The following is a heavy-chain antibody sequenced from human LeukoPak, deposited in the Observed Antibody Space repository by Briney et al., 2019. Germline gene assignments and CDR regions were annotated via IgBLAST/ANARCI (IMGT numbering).Heavy chain of an antibody. CDR1: GFTFDDYA. V-gene: IGHV3-9*01. D-gene: IGHD3-22*01. CDR3: AKDLHTYYYDSSGYPRGYWFDP. J-gene: IGHJ5*02. Sequence: GGSLRLSCAASGFTFDDYAMHWVRQAPGKGLEWVSGISWNSGSIGYADSVKGRFTISRDNVKTSLYLQMNSLRAEDTALSYCAKDLHTYYYDSSGYPRGYWFDPWGQGTLVTVSS. CDR2: ISWNSGSI.